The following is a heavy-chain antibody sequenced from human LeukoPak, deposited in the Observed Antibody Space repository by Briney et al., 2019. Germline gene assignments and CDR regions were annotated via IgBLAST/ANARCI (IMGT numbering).Heavy chain of an antibody. V-gene: IGHV2-5*02. CDR2: IYWDDDE. CDR1: GFSLTTDGVA. Sequence: SGPTLVKPTQTLTLTCTFSGFSLTTDGVAVGWIRQPPGKALELLALIYWDDDERYSPSLKSRLTVTKDTSKNQVVLTMTNIVPVDTATYYCVHGTISARPLGDYFGYWGQGTRVTVSS. J-gene: IGHJ4*02. CDR3: VHGTISARPLGDYFGY. D-gene: IGHD3-16*01.